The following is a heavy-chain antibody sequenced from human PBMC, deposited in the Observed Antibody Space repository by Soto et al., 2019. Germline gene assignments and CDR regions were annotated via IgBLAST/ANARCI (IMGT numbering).Heavy chain of an antibody. V-gene: IGHV3-30*18. CDR1: GFTFSSYG. CDR3: AKGYSSGPRGFDY. D-gene: IGHD6-19*01. CDR2: ISYDGSNK. Sequence: QVQLVESGGGVVQPGRSLRLSCAASGFTFSSYGMHWVRQAPGKGLEWVAVISYDGSNKYYADSVKGRFTISRDNSKNTLYLQMNSLRAEDKAVYYCAKGYSSGPRGFDYWGQGTLVTVSS. J-gene: IGHJ4*02.